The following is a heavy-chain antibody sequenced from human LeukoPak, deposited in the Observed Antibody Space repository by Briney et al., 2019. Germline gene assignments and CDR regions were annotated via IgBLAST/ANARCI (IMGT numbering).Heavy chain of an antibody. V-gene: IGHV4-59*01. CDR3: ARGIAAAGFAFDY. CDR1: GGSISSYY. D-gene: IGHD6-13*01. CDR2: IYYSGST. Sequence: PSETLSLTCTVSGGSISSYYWSWIRQPPGKGLEWIGYIYYSGSTNYNPSLKSRVIISVDTSKNQFSLKLSSVTAADTAVYYCARGIAAAGFAFDYWGQGTLVTVSS. J-gene: IGHJ4*02.